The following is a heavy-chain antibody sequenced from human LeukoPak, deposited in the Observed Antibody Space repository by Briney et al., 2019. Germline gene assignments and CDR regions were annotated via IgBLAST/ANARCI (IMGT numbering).Heavy chain of an antibody. V-gene: IGHV4-30-4*01. J-gene: IGHJ4*02. D-gene: IGHD4-17*01. Sequence: SETLSHTCTVSGGSISSGDYYWSWIRQPPGKGLEGIGYIYYSGSTYYNPSLKSRVTISIDTSKNQFSLKLSSVTAADTAVYYCARVLRTMTTVTTVFDYWGQGTLVTVSS. CDR1: GGSISSGDYY. CDR2: IYYSGST. CDR3: ARVLRTMTTVTTVFDY.